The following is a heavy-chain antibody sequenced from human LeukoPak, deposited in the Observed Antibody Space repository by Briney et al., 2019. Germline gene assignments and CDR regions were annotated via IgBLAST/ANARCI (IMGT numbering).Heavy chain of an antibody. CDR1: GFTFSSYW. J-gene: IGHJ3*02. V-gene: IGHV3-7*03. CDR3: AKDGLYYDFWSGPDRDAFDI. D-gene: IGHD3-3*01. Sequence: GGSLRLSCAASGFTFSSYWMSWVRQAPGKGLEWVANIKQDGSEKYYVDSVKGRFTISRDNAKSSLYLQMNSLRAEDTAVYYCAKDGLYYDFWSGPDRDAFDIWGQGTMVTVSS. CDR2: IKQDGSEK.